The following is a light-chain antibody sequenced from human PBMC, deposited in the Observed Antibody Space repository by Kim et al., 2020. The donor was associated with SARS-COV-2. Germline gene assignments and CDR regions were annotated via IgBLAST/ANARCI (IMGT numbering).Light chain of an antibody. CDR1: QSVSSY. V-gene: IGKV3-11*01. Sequence: EIVLTQSPATLSLSPGERATLSCRASQSVSSYLACYQQKPGQAPRLLIYDASNRATGIPPRFSGSGSGTDFTLTISSLEPEDFAVYYCQQRSNWPTFGHGTKVDIK. CDR2: DAS. J-gene: IGKJ3*01. CDR3: QQRSNWPT.